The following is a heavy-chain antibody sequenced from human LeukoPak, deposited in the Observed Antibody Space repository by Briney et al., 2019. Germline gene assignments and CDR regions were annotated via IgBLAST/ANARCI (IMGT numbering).Heavy chain of an antibody. CDR2: IRYDGSNK. CDR1: GFTFSSYG. D-gene: IGHD5-18*01. V-gene: IGHV3-30*02. J-gene: IGHJ4*02. Sequence: QPGGSLRLSCAASGFTFSSYGMHWVRQAPGKGLEWVAFIRYDGSNKYYADSVKGRFTISRDNSKNTLYLQMNSLRAEDTAVYYCAKDPDSYGYAGLDYWGQGTLVTVSS. CDR3: AKDPDSYGYAGLDY.